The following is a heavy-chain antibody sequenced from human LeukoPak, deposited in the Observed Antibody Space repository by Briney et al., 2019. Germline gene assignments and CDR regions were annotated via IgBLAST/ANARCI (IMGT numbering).Heavy chain of an antibody. CDR2: IYYSGST. CDR3: ARLGGAQYSSSSFHFDY. J-gene: IGHJ4*02. D-gene: IGHD6-6*01. CDR1: GGSISSSSYY. Sequence: SETLSLTCTVSGGSISSSSYYWGWIRQPPGKGLEWIGSIYYSGSTYYNPSLKSRVTISVDTSKNQFSLKLSSVTAADTAVYYCARLGGAQYSSSSFHFDYWGQGTLVTVSS. V-gene: IGHV4-39*01.